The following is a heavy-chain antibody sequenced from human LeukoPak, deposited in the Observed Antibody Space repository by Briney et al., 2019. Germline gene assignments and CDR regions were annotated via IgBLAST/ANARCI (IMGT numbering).Heavy chain of an antibody. CDR3: ASLEYSSSGTDY. V-gene: IGHV3-30*03. D-gene: IGHD6-6*01. J-gene: IGHJ4*02. Sequence: GGSLRLSCAASGFTFSSYGMHWVRQAPGKGLEWVAVISYDGSNKYYADSVKGRFTISRDNSKNTLYLQMNSLRAEDTAVYYCASLEYSSSGTDYWGQGTLVTVSS. CDR1: GFTFSSYG. CDR2: ISYDGSNK.